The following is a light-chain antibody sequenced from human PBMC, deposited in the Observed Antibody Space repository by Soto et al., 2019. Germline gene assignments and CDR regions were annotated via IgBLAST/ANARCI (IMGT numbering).Light chain of an antibody. CDR1: QSVSSY. Sequence: EIVMTQSPGTVSVFPGETVTLSCRASQSVSSYLAWYQQKPGQAPRLLIYDASNRATGIPARFSGRGSGTDFTLTISSLEPEDFAVYYCQQRSNWPPTFGQGTRLEIK. J-gene: IGKJ5*01. V-gene: IGKV3-11*01. CDR2: DAS. CDR3: QQRSNWPPT.